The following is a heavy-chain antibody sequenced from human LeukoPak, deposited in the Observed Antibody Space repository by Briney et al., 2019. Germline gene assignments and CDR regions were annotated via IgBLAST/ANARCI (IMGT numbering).Heavy chain of an antibody. Sequence: GASVKVSCKASGYTFTSYGISWVRQAPGQGLEWMGWISAYNGNTNYAQKLQGRVTMTRDTSISTAYMELSRLRSDDTAVYYCAREHYYDSSGCVGIGNWFDPWGQGTLVTVSS. CDR2: ISAYNGNT. CDR1: GYTFTSYG. J-gene: IGHJ5*02. CDR3: AREHYYDSSGCVGIGNWFDP. D-gene: IGHD3-22*01. V-gene: IGHV1-18*01.